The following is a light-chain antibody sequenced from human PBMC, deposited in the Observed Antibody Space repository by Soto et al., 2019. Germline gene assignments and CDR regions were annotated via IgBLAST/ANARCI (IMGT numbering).Light chain of an antibody. CDR3: AAWDASLSGQV. V-gene: IGLV1-47*01. CDR2: RNN. CDR1: SSNIGSNY. Sequence: QLVLTQPPSASGTPGQRVTISCSGSSSNIGSNYVYWYQQLPGTAPKLLIYRNNQRPSGVPDRFSGSKSGTSASLAISGLRSEDEADYYCAAWDASLSGQVFGGGTKLTVL. J-gene: IGLJ3*02.